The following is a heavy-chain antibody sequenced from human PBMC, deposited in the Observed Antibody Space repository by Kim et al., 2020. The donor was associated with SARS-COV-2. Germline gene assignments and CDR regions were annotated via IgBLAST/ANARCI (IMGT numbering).Heavy chain of an antibody. D-gene: IGHD3-10*01. V-gene: IGHV3-30*04. CDR1: GFTFSSYA. Sequence: GGSLRLSCAASGFTFSSYAMHWVRQAPGKGLEWVAVISYDGSNKYYADSVKGRFTISRDNSKNTLYLQMNSLRAEDTAVYYCAREKRVRGSRGWFDPWG. J-gene: IGHJ5*02. CDR3: AREKRVRGSRGWFDP. CDR2: ISYDGSNK.